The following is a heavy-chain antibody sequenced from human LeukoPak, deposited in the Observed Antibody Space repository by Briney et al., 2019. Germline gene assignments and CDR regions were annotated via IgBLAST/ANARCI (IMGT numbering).Heavy chain of an antibody. CDR1: GFTFSNYA. Sequence: GGSLRLSCAASGFTFSNYAMMWVRQAPGKRLEWVSSITGSGDGTYYADSVRGRFTISRDNSENTLYLQLNSLRAEDTAVYCCVKGFGHPTYYFDYWGQGTLVTVSS. CDR3: VKGFGHPTYYFDY. D-gene: IGHD3-10*01. CDR2: ITGSGDGT. J-gene: IGHJ4*02. V-gene: IGHV3-23*01.